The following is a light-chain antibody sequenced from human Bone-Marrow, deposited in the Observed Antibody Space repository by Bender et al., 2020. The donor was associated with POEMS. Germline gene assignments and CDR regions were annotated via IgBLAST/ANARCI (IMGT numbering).Light chain of an antibody. Sequence: SYELTQPPSVSVSPGQTARITCSGDALPKQYAYWYQQKPGQAPVVVIYKDTERPSGIPERFSGSSSGTTVTLTISGVQAEDEADDCCQSGNSSGTYDVSGGGTKLSVL. CDR2: KDT. CDR1: ALPKQY. CDR3: QSGNSSGTYDV. J-gene: IGLJ3*02. V-gene: IGLV3-25*03.